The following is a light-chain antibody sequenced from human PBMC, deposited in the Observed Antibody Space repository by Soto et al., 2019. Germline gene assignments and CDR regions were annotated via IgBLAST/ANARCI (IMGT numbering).Light chain of an antibody. CDR2: GAS. Sequence: DIQMTQSPSTLSASVGDRVTITCRASQSISTWLARYQQKPGKAPKFLISGASNLESGVPARFSGSGSGTEFTLTISSLQPDDFATYYCQQYKTYPMYTFGQGTKLEIK. CDR3: QQYKTYPMYT. V-gene: IGKV1-5*01. J-gene: IGKJ2*01. CDR1: QSISTW.